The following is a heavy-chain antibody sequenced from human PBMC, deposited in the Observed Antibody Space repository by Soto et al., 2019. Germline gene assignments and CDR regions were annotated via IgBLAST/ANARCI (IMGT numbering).Heavy chain of an antibody. CDR1: GYTFTSYG. CDR2: ISAYNGNT. J-gene: IGHJ3*02. V-gene: IGHV1-18*01. CDR3: ARGSNTAMTKGEAFDI. D-gene: IGHD5-18*01. Sequence: QVQRVQSGAEVKKPGASVKVSCKASGYTFTSYGISWVRQAPGQGLEWMGWISAYNGNTNYAQKLQGRVTMTTDTSTSTAYMELRGLKSDDTAVYYCARGSNTAMTKGEAFDIWGQGTMVTVSS.